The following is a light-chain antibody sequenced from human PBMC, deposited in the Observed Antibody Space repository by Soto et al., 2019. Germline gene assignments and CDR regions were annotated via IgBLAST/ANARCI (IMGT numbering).Light chain of an antibody. CDR3: QHYNSYSEA. Sequence: EVVLTQSPGTLSFSPGERATLSCRASQSVGSDYLAWYQQKPGQAPRILIFGASGRATGIPDRFSGSGSGTEFTLTISSLQPDDFATYYCQHYNSYSEAFGQGTKVDIK. J-gene: IGKJ1*01. V-gene: IGKV3-20*01. CDR1: QSVGSDY. CDR2: GAS.